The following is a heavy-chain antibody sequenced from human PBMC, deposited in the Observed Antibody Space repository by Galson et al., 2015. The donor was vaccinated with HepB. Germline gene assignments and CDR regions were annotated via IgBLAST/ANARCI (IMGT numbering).Heavy chain of an antibody. D-gene: IGHD3-16*02. J-gene: IGHJ4*02. CDR1: GYTFTSYY. CDR2: INPSGGST. Sequence: SVKVSCKASGYTFTSYYMHWVRQAPGQGLEWMRIINPSGGSTSYAQKFQGRVTMTRDTSTSTVYMELSSLRSEDTAVYYCARDPGLRLGELSFDYWGQGTLVTVSS. V-gene: IGHV1-46*01. CDR3: ARDPGLRLGELSFDY.